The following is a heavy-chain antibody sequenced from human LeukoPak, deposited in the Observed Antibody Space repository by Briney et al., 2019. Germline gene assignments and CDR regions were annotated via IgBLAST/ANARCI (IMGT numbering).Heavy chain of an antibody. D-gene: IGHD6-13*01. Sequence: GGSLRLSCAASGFTFSSYAMHWVRQAPGKGLEWVAVISYDGSNKYYADSVKGRFTISRDNSKNTLYLQMNSLRAEDTAVYYCARLLGYSSSWYKVKVDYWGQGTLVTVSS. V-gene: IGHV3-30-3*01. CDR3: ARLLGYSSSWYKVKVDY. CDR1: GFTFSSYA. CDR2: ISYDGSNK. J-gene: IGHJ4*02.